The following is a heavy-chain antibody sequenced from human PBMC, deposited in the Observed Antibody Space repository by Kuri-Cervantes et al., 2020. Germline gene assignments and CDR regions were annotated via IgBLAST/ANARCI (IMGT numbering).Heavy chain of an antibody. D-gene: IGHD3-3*01. CDR2: ISGSGGST. CDR3: AKDRVLAESGSIYYYGMDV. J-gene: IGHJ6*02. V-gene: IGHV3-23*01. Sequence: GESLKISCAASGFTFSDYYMSWIRQAPGKGLEWVSAISGSGGSTYYADSVKGRFTISRDNSKNTLYLQMNSLRAEDTAVYYCAKDRVLAESGSIYYYGMDVWGQGTTVTVSS. CDR1: GFTFSDYY.